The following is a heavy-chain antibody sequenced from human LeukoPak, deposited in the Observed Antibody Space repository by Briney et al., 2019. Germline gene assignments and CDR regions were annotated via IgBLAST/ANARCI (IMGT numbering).Heavy chain of an antibody. CDR2: IYYSGST. Sequence: PSETLSLTCTVSGGSISSNYWSWIRQPPGKGLEWIGYIYYSGSTNYNPSLKSRVTISVDTSRNQFSLKLSSVTAADTAVYYCARGGSSWDEGFDYWGQGTLVTVSS. CDR1: GGSISSNY. D-gene: IGHD6-13*01. V-gene: IGHV4-59*01. J-gene: IGHJ4*02. CDR3: ARGGSSWDEGFDY.